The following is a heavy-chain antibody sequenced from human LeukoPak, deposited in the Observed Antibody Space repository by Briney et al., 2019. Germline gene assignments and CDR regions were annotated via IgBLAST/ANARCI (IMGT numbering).Heavy chain of an antibody. Sequence: ASVKVSCKASGYTFTSYGISWVRQAPGQGLEWMGWISAYNGNTNYAQKLQGRVTMTTDTSTSTAYMELRSLRSDDTAVYYCFLXXXYDSSGYGYYFDYWGQGTLVTVSS. D-gene: IGHD3-22*01. CDR2: ISAYNGNT. V-gene: IGHV1-18*01. J-gene: IGHJ4*02. CDR1: GYTFTSYG. CDR3: FLXXXYDSSGYGYYFDY.